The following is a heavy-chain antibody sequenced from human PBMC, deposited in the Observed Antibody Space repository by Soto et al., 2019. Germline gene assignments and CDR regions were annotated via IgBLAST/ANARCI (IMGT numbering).Heavy chain of an antibody. Sequence: PGESLKISCKGSGYSFTSYWISWVRQMPGKGLEWMGRIDPSDSYTNYSPSFQGHVTISADKSISTAYLQWSSLKASDTAMYYCARQYRYSSSKRYGMDVWGQGTTVTVSS. V-gene: IGHV5-10-1*01. J-gene: IGHJ6*02. CDR3: ARQYRYSSSKRYGMDV. D-gene: IGHD6-13*01. CDR1: GYSFTSYW. CDR2: IDPSDSYT.